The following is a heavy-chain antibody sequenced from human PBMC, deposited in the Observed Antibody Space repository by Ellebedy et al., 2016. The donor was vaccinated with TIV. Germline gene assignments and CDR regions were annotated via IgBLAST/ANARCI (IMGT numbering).Heavy chain of an antibody. D-gene: IGHD6-19*01. CDR3: AKDRYSSGWYGYFDY. CDR2: ISWNSGSI. Sequence: PGGSLRLSCAASGFTFDDYAMHWVRKAPGKGLEWVSGISWNSGSIGYADSVKGRFTISRDNAKNSLYLQMNSLRAEDTALYYCAKDRYSSGWYGYFDYWGQGTLVTVSS. J-gene: IGHJ4*02. CDR1: GFTFDDYA. V-gene: IGHV3-9*01.